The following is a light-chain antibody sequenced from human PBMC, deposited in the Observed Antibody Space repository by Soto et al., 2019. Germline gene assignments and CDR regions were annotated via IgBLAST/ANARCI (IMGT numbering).Light chain of an antibody. CDR1: QDISVY. CDR3: QKFNTAPLT. Sequence: DLQMTQSPSSLSASVGDRVTITCRASQDISVYLAWYQQKPGKVPKLLIYSASTLQSGVLSRFSGSGSGTDFTLTISSLQPEDVATYYCQKFNTAPLTFGQGTRLEIK. V-gene: IGKV1-27*01. J-gene: IGKJ5*01. CDR2: SAS.